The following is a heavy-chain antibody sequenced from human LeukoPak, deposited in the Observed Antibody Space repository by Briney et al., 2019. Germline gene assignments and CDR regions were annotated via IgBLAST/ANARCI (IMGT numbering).Heavy chain of an antibody. V-gene: IGHV4-61*02. J-gene: IGHJ5*02. CDR1: GGSISSGSYY. CDR3: ARPTSYGDYGYP. CDR2: IYTSGST. Sequence: SETLSLTCTVSGGSISSGSYYWSWIRQPAGKGLEWIGRIYTSGSTNYNPSLKSRVTISVDTSKNQFSLKLSSVTAADTAVYYCARPTSYGDYGYPWGQGTLVTVSS. D-gene: IGHD4-17*01.